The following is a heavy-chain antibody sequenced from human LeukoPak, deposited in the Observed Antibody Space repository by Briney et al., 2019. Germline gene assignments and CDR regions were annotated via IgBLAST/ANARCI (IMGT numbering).Heavy chain of an antibody. CDR1: GGSISSHY. Sequence: NPSETLSLTCTVSGGSISSHYWSWIRQPPGKGLEWIGYIYYGGSTNYNPSLKSRVNISVDTSRNQFSLKVSSVTGADTAVYYCARYYGGLDYWGQGTLVTVSS. D-gene: IGHD4-23*01. V-gene: IGHV4-59*11. CDR2: IYYGGST. J-gene: IGHJ4*02. CDR3: ARYYGGLDY.